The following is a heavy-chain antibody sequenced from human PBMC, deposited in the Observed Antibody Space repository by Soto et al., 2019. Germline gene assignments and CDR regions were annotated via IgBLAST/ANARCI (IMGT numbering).Heavy chain of an antibody. Sequence: SETLSLTCAVYGGSFCGYCWGWIRQPPGKGLEWIGSIYYSGSTYYNPSLKSRVTISVDTSKNQFSLKLSSVTAADTAVYYCARSGILYRYGMDVWGQGTTVT. V-gene: IGHV4-39*01. CDR2: IYYSGST. D-gene: IGHD2-15*01. J-gene: IGHJ6*02. CDR1: GGSFCGYC. CDR3: ARSGILYRYGMDV.